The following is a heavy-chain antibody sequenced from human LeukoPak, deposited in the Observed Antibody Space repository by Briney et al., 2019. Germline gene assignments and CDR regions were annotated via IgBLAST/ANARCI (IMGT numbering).Heavy chain of an antibody. CDR2: INHSGST. CDR3: ARVHPYYYDSSGYSNWFDP. Sequence: SETLSLTCAVYGGSFSGYYWSWIRQPPGKGLEGIGEINHSGSTNYNPSLKSRVTISVDTSNNQSSLKLSSVTAADTAVYYCARVHPYYYDSSGYSNWFDPWGQGTLVTVSS. V-gene: IGHV4-34*01. CDR1: GGSFSGYY. D-gene: IGHD3-22*01. J-gene: IGHJ5*02.